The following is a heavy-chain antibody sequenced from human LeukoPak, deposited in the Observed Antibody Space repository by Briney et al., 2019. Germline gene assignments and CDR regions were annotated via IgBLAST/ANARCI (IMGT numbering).Heavy chain of an antibody. V-gene: IGHV3-53*01. J-gene: IGHJ6*03. Sequence: PGGSLRLSCAASGFSVSTNYMSWVRQAPGVGLECVSVISNHGTTYYADSVKGRFTISRDNAKNSLFLQMNSLRAEDTAVYCSGGNCYSGGLGYMDVWGKGTTVTISS. CDR2: ISNHGTT. CDR3: GGNCYSGGLGYMDV. CDR1: GFSVSTNY. D-gene: IGHD2-15*01.